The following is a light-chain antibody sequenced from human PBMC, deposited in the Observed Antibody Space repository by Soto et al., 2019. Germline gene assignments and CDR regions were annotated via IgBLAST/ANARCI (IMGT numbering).Light chain of an antibody. CDR2: DVS. CDR1: SSDVGGYNY. J-gene: IGLJ1*01. Sequence: QSALTQPASVSGSPGQSITISCTGTSSDVGGYNYVSWYQQHPGTAPKPMIYDVSNRPSGVSNRFSGSKSGNTASLTISGLQAEDEADYYCCSYTSSGTLVFGGGTKLTVL. CDR3: CSYTSSGTLV. V-gene: IGLV2-14*01.